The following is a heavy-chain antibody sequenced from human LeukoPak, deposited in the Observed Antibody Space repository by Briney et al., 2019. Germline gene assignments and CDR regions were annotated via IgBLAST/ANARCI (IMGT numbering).Heavy chain of an antibody. CDR1: GGSFSGYY. CDR3: ARESIAAAGTRNGAFDI. V-gene: IGHV4-4*07. D-gene: IGHD6-13*01. J-gene: IGHJ3*02. Sequence: SETLSLTCAVYGGSFSGYYWSWIRQPAGKGLEWIGRIYTSGSTNYNPSLKSRVTMSVDTSKNQFSLKLSSVTAADTAVYYCARESIAAAGTRNGAFDIWGQGTMVTVSS. CDR2: IYTSGST.